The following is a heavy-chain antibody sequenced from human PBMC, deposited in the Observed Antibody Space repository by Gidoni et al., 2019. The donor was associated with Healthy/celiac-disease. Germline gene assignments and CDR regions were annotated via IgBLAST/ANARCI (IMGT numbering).Heavy chain of an antibody. V-gene: IGHV3-23*01. Sequence: EVQLLESGGGLVQPGGSLRLSCAASGFPFSSYAMSWVRQAPGKGLEWVSAISGSGGSTYYADSVKGRFTISRDNSKNTLYLQMNSLRAEDTAVYYCAKDRDSYCGGDCYPNYFDYWGQGTLVTVSS. CDR3: AKDRDSYCGGDCYPNYFDY. D-gene: IGHD2-21*02. CDR2: ISGSGGST. J-gene: IGHJ4*02. CDR1: GFPFSSYA.